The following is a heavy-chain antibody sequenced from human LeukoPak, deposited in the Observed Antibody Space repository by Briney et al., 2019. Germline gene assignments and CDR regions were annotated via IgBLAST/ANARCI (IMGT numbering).Heavy chain of an antibody. Sequence: ASVKVSCKVSGYTLTELSMHWVRQAPGKGLEWMGGFDPEDGETIYAQKFQGRVTTTEDTSTDTAYMELSSLRSEDTAVYYCATQSTVGANDYWGQGTLVTVSS. CDR3: ATQSTVGANDY. D-gene: IGHD1-26*01. V-gene: IGHV1-24*01. CDR2: FDPEDGET. J-gene: IGHJ4*02. CDR1: GYTLTELS.